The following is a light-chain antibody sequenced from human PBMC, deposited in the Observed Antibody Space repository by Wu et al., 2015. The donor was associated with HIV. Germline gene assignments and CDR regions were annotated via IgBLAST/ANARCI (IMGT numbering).Light chain of an antibody. Sequence: ETVMTQSPATLSVPPGERATLSCRASQSISNSLAWYQQKPGQAPRLLIYGASTRATGISARFSGSGSGTEFTLTISSMQSEDFAVYYCQQYNNWPLMYTFGQGTKLEIK. CDR2: GAS. J-gene: IGKJ2*01. CDR1: QSISNS. CDR3: QQYNNWPLMYT. V-gene: IGKV3-15*01.